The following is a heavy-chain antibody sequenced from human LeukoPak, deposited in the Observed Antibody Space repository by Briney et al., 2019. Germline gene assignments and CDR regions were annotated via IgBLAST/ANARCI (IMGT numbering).Heavy chain of an antibody. J-gene: IGHJ4*02. CDR1: GFTFSGYG. D-gene: IGHD6-19*01. V-gene: IGHV3-33*08. CDR3: ARDSYSSALEY. Sequence: GGSLRLSCAASGFTFSGYGMHWVRQAPGKGLEWVAVIWYDGSNKYYADSVKGRFTISRDNSKNTLYLQMNSLRAEDTAVYYCARDSYSSALEYWGQGTLVTVSS. CDR2: IWYDGSNK.